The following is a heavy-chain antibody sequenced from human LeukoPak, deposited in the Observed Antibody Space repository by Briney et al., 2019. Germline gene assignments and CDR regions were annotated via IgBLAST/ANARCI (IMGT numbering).Heavy chain of an antibody. CDR1: GYTFTGYY. D-gene: IGHD4-11*01. Sequence: ASVKVSCKASGYTFTGYYIHWMRQAPGQGLEWMGIINPGSGTTTYAQKFQGRVTMTRDTSTSTVYMELSSLRSEDTALYYCARGISGGSTVTYFFDYWGQGTLVTVSS. CDR3: ARGISGGSTVTYFFDY. CDR2: INPGSGTT. J-gene: IGHJ4*02. V-gene: IGHV1-46*01.